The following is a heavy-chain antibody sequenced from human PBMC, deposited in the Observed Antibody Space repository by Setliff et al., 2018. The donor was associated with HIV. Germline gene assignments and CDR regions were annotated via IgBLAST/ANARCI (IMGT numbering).Heavy chain of an antibody. CDR1: GGSFSGYY. CDR3: ARAYSSGRYDAFDI. J-gene: IGHJ3*02. V-gene: IGHV4-34*01. Sequence: PSETLSLTCAVYGGSFSGYYWGWIRQPPGKGLEWIGEINHSGSTNYNPSLKSRVTISVDTSKNQFSLKLSSVTAADTAVYYCARAYSSGRYDAFDIWGQGTMVTVSS. CDR2: INHSGST. D-gene: IGHD6-19*01.